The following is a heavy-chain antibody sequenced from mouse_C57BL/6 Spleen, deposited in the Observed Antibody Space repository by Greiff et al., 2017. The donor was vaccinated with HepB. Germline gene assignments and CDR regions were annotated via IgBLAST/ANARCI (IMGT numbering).Heavy chain of an antibody. D-gene: IGHD1-1*01. CDR1: GYSITSGYY. Sequence: EVKVEESGPGLVKPSQSLSLTCSVPGYSITSGYYWNWIRQFPGNKLEWMGYISYDGSNNYNPSLKNRISITRDTSKNQFFLKLNSVTTEDTATYYCAREEDYYGSSYGFAYWGQGTLVTVSA. CDR3: AREEDYYGSSYGFAY. V-gene: IGHV3-6*01. J-gene: IGHJ3*01. CDR2: ISYDGSN.